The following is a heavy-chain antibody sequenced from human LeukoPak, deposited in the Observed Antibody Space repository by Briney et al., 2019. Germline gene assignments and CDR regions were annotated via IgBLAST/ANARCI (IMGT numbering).Heavy chain of an antibody. J-gene: IGHJ4*02. CDR3: AREYDYGDYGVTFDY. CDR2: ISGSGGST. Sequence: GGSLRLSCAASGFTFSSYAMSWVRQAPGKGLEWVSAISGSGGSTYCADSVKGRFTISRDNSKNTLYLQMNSLRAEDTAVYYCAREYDYGDYGVTFDYWGQGTLVTVSS. D-gene: IGHD4-17*01. CDR1: GFTFSSYA. V-gene: IGHV3-23*01.